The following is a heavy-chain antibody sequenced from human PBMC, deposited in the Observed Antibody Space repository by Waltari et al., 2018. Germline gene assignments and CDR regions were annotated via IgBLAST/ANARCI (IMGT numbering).Heavy chain of an antibody. CDR3: ARVATYYYDSSGYYYWYFDL. CDR1: GGSISSGSYY. V-gene: IGHV4-61*02. D-gene: IGHD3-22*01. CDR2: IYTSGST. J-gene: IGHJ2*01. Sequence: QVQLQESGPGLVKPSQTLSLTCTVSGGSISSGSYYWSWIRPPAGEGLEWIGRIYTSGSTNYNPSLKSRVTISVDTSKNQFSLKLSSVTAADTAVYYCARVATYYYDSSGYYYWYFDLWGRGTLVTVSS.